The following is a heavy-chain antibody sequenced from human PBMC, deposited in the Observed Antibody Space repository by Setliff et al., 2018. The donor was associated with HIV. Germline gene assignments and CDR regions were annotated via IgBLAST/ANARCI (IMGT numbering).Heavy chain of an antibody. D-gene: IGHD6-19*01. J-gene: IGHJ4*02. CDR3: ASPASGGSSGQYHY. V-gene: IGHV4-39*01. Sequence: SETLSLTCTVSGGSISSSSYYWGWIRQPPGKGLEWIGSIYYSGSTYYNPSLKSRVTISVDTSKNQFSLKLSSVTAADTAVYYCASPASGGSSGQYHYWGQGTRVTGSA. CDR2: IYYSGST. CDR1: GGSISSSSYY.